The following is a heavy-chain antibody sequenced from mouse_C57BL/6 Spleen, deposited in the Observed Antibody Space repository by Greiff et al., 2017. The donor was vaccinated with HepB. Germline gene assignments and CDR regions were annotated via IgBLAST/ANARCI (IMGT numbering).Heavy chain of an antibody. J-gene: IGHJ2*01. CDR3: ARWLLNYFEY. V-gene: IGHV1-76*01. CDR1: GYTFTDYY. CDR2: IYPGSGNT. D-gene: IGHD2-3*01. Sequence: QVQLKQSGAELVRPGASVKLSCKASGYTFTDYYINWVKQRPGQGLEWIARIYPGSGNTYYNEKFKGKATLTAEKSSSTAYMQLSSLTSEDSAVYFCARWLLNYFEYWGQGTTLTVSS.